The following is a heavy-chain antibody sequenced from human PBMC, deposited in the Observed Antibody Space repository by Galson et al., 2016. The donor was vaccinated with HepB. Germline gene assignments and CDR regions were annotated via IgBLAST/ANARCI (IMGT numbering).Heavy chain of an antibody. CDR1: GFIFSTHS. J-gene: IGHJ6*04. CDR3: ARASGGGYDWDYYYGMGV. D-gene: IGHD5-12*01. Sequence: SLRLSCAGSGFIFSTHSMAWVRQAPGKGLEWVSLISSGSTYIYYADSVRGRFTISRDNAGNSLYLQMNTLRADDTAVYYCARASGGGYDWDYYYGMGVWGKGTTVTVSS. V-gene: IGHV3-21*01. CDR2: ISSGSTYI.